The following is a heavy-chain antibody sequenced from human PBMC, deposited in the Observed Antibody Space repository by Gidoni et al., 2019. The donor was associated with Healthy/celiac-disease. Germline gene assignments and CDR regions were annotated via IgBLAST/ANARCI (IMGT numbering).Heavy chain of an antibody. D-gene: IGHD3-10*01. CDR1: GYSFTRNW. Sequence: EVQLVQSGAEVTTPGESLKISCKGSGYSFTRNWIGWVRQMPGKGLEWMGIIYPGDSDTRYSPSFQGQVTISADKSISTAYLQWSSLKASDTAMYYCARQAYYYGSGSYYRSYYFDYWGQGTLVTVSS. J-gene: IGHJ4*02. CDR3: ARQAYYYGSGSYYRSYYFDY. V-gene: IGHV5-51*01. CDR2: IYPGDSDT.